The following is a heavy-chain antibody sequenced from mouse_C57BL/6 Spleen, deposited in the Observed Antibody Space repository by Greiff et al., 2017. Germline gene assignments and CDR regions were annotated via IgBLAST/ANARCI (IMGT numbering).Heavy chain of an antibody. CDR2: IDPSDSYT. D-gene: IGHD3-2*02. CDR3: ANVDSSGYFYVDY. Sequence: QVQLQQPGAELVMPGASVKLSCKASGYTFTSYWMHWVKQRPGQGLEWIGEIDPSDSYTNYNQKFKGKSTLTVDKSSSTAYMQLSSLTSEDSAVYYCANVDSSGYFYVDYWGQGTSVTVSS. CDR1: GYTFTSYW. J-gene: IGHJ4*01. V-gene: IGHV1-69*01.